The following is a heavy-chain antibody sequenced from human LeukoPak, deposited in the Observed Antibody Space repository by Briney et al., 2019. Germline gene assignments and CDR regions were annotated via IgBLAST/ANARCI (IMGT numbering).Heavy chain of an antibody. Sequence: GGSLRLSCAASGFTFSSYAMSWVRQAPGKGLEWVSAISGSGGSTYYADSVKGRFTISRDNSKNTLYLQMNGLRAEDTAVYYCAKDKVGQRKPFDYWGQGTLVTVSS. CDR3: AKDKVGQRKPFDY. V-gene: IGHV3-23*01. CDR2: ISGSGGST. J-gene: IGHJ4*02. CDR1: GFTFSSYA.